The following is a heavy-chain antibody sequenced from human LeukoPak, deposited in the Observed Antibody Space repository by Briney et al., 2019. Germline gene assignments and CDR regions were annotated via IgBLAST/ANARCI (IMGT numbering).Heavy chain of an antibody. J-gene: IGHJ4*02. CDR1: GYTFTSYG. CDR3: ARDHSYYYDSSGYLRSYYFDY. CDR2: ISANTGTT. Sequence: ASLKVSCKASGYTFTSYGISWVRQAPGQGLKWMGWISANTGTTNYAQKLQGRVTMTTDTSTSTAYMELRSLRSDDTAVYYCARDHSYYYDSSGYLRSYYFDYWGQGTLVTVSS. V-gene: IGHV1-18*01. D-gene: IGHD3-22*01.